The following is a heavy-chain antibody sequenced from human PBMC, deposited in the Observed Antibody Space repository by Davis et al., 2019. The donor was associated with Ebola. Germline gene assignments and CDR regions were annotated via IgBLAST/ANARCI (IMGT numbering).Heavy chain of an antibody. CDR1: GFTFSSYA. CDR3: AKDITRIEYYYDSSGYPPSPSHGMDV. CDR2: ISGSGGST. D-gene: IGHD3-22*01. J-gene: IGHJ6*02. V-gene: IGHV3-23*01. Sequence: PGGSLRFSCAASGFTFSSYAMSWVRQAPGKGLEWVSAISGSGGSTYYADSVKGRFTISRDNSKNTLYLQMNSLRAEDTAVYYCAKDITRIEYYYDSSGYPPSPSHGMDVWGQGTTVTVSS.